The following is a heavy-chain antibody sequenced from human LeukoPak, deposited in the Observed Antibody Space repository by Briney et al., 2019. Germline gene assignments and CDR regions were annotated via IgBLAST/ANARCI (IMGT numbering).Heavy chain of an antibody. CDR1: GFTFSSYG. J-gene: IGHJ5*02. Sequence: PGGSLRLSCAASGFTFSSYGMHWVRQAPGKGLEWVAVISYDGSNKYYADSVKGRFTISRDNSKNTLYLQMNSLRAEDTAVYYCAKAGSSSARLNWFDPWGQGTLVTVSS. D-gene: IGHD6-6*01. CDR2: ISYDGSNK. CDR3: AKAGSSSARLNWFDP. V-gene: IGHV3-30*18.